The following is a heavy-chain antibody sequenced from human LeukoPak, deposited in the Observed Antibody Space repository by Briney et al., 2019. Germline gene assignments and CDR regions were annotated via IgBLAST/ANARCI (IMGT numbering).Heavy chain of an antibody. J-gene: IGHJ6*03. CDR2: INPNSGGT. CDR1: GYTFTGYY. D-gene: IGHD3-3*01. CDR3: ARDRERFLEWFPYYYYMDV. Sequence: ASVKVSCKASGYTFTGYYMHWVRQAPGQGLEWMGWINPNSGGTNYAQKFQGRVTMTRDTSISTAYMELSRLRSDDTAVYYCARDRERFLEWFPYYYYMDVWGKGTTVTVSS. V-gene: IGHV1-2*02.